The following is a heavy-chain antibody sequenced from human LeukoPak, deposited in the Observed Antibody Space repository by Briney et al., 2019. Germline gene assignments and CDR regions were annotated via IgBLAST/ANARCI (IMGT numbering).Heavy chain of an antibody. Sequence: SETLSLTCTVSGGSISSYYWSWIRQPPGKGLEWIGYIYYSGSTNYNPSLKSRVTISVDTSKNQFSLKLSSVTAADTAVYYCATGPYYDSSGYYFGWGQGTLVTVSS. CDR3: ATGPYYDSSGYYFG. D-gene: IGHD3-22*01. CDR2: IYYSGST. CDR1: GGSISSYY. V-gene: IGHV4-59*08. J-gene: IGHJ4*02.